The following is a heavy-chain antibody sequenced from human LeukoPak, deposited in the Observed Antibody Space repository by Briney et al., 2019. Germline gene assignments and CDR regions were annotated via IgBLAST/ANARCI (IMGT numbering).Heavy chain of an antibody. J-gene: IGHJ4*02. Sequence: GGSLRLSCAAPGFTFNSYSMNWVRQAPGKGLEWVSSISSSSSYIYYADSVKGRFTISRDNAKNSLYLEMNSLRAEDTAVYYCARAVAGAFDYWGQGTLVAVSS. CDR1: GFTFNSYS. D-gene: IGHD6-19*01. CDR3: ARAVAGAFDY. V-gene: IGHV3-21*01. CDR2: ISSSSSYI.